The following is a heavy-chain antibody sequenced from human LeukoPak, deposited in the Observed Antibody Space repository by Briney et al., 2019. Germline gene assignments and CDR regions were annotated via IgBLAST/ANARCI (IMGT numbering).Heavy chain of an antibody. V-gene: IGHV3-74*01. Sequence: GGSLRLSCAASGFTFSSYWMHWVRQAPGKGLVWVSRINSDGSSTSYADSVKGRFTISRDNAKNTLYLQMNSLRAEDTAVYYCAGAETSLLNYYYYYMDVWGKGTAVTVSS. CDR3: AGAETSLLNYYYYYMDV. CDR1: GFTFSSYW. D-gene: IGHD2-15*01. CDR2: INSDGSST. J-gene: IGHJ6*03.